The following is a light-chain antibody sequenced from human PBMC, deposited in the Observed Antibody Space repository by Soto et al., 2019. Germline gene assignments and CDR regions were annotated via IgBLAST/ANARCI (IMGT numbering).Light chain of an antibody. CDR1: QRVGSNY. CDR3: QQYSRSLPWT. Sequence: VFRQSPGTLSLSPGERASLSCRASQRVGSNYLARFQQKPGQAPRLLIYGAHNRATSIPDRFSGSGSETDFTLTISGLETEDFAVYYGQQYSRSLPWTFGQGTKVDMK. CDR2: GAH. V-gene: IGKV3-20*01. J-gene: IGKJ1*01.